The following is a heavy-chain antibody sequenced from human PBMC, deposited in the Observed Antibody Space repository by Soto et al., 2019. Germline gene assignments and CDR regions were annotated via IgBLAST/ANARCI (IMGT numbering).Heavy chain of an antibody. CDR1: GDSTNSGDYY. J-gene: IGHJ5*02. Sequence: SETLSLTCTVSGDSTNSGDYYWTWIRQPPGKGLEWIGNIHYSGSTYYNPSLKSRVTISVDTSEKQFSLKLSSVTAADTAVYYCAREGTNYYVTGTPTDWFDPWGQGTLVTVS. CDR3: AREGTNYYVTGTPTDWFDP. CDR2: IHYSGST. D-gene: IGHD3-10*01. V-gene: IGHV4-30-4*08.